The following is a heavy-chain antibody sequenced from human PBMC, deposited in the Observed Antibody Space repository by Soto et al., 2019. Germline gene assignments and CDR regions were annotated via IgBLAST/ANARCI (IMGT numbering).Heavy chain of an antibody. CDR1: GFTVSDNY. Sequence: GGSLRLSCAASGFTVSDNYMSWVRQAPGKGLEWVSVIYSGRSAYYADSVKGRFTISRHNSENTLYLQMNSLRADDTAVYYCAREIGSLEVWGQGTLVTVSS. V-gene: IGHV3-53*04. CDR3: AREIGSLEV. D-gene: IGHD6-13*01. CDR2: IYSGRSA. J-gene: IGHJ4*02.